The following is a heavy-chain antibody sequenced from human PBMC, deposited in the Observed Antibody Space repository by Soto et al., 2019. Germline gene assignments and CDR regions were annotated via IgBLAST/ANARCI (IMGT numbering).Heavy chain of an antibody. V-gene: IGHV4-4*07. J-gene: IGHJ5*01. CDR1: GGSIKNYY. Sequence: PSETLSLTCTVSGGSIKNYYWSWIRQPAGKGLEWIGRIYSTGSTNYNPSLKSRLTMSVDTSKNQFSLRLSSVTAADTAVYYCARDEYYDSNNWFASWGQGTLVTVS. CDR2: IYSTGST. D-gene: IGHD3-22*01. CDR3: ARDEYYDSNNWFAS.